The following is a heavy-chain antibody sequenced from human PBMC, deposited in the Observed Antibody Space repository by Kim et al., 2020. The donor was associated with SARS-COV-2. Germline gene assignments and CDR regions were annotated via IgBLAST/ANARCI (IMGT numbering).Heavy chain of an antibody. D-gene: IGHD2-8*01. J-gene: IGHJ3*02. Sequence: YAGSVKGRFTISRDNSKNTLYLQMNGLRAEDTALYYCAKSLYGLGDAFDIWGKGTMVTVSS. V-gene: IGHV3-30*02. CDR3: AKSLYGLGDAFDI.